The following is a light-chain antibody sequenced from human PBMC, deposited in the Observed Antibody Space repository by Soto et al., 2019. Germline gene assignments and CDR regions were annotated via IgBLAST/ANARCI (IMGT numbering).Light chain of an antibody. CDR2: ANN. CDR3: QSYDRSLSGSV. Sequence: SALTQPPSVSGAPGQRITISCTGNSSNIGSPFDVHWYQHLPGAVPRLLIYANNNRPSGVPDRFSGSKSGTSASLAITGLQAEDEADYYCQSYDRSLSGSVFGAGTKVTV. V-gene: IGLV1-40*01. CDR1: SSNIGSPFD. J-gene: IGLJ1*01.